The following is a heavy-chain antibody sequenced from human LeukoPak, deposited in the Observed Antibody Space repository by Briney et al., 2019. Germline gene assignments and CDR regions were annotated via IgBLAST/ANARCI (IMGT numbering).Heavy chain of an antibody. Sequence: PSETLSLTCTVSGGSISSYYWSWIRQPPGKGLEWIGYIYYSGSTNYNPSLKSRVTISVDTSKNQFSLKLSSVTAADTAVYYCARVADDFWSGYLPYWGQGTLVTVSS. CDR1: GGSISSYY. V-gene: IGHV4-59*01. D-gene: IGHD3-3*01. CDR2: IYYSGST. CDR3: ARVADDFWSGYLPY. J-gene: IGHJ4*02.